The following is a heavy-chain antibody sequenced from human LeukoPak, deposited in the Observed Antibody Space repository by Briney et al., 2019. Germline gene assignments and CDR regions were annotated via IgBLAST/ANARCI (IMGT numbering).Heavy chain of an antibody. CDR2: IRHDGSDK. J-gene: IGHJ3*02. V-gene: IGHV3-30*02. CDR1: AFTFSNYD. D-gene: IGHD2-15*01. CDR3: ARDRPEIVVVVAAAFDI. Sequence: PGGSLRLPCAASAFTFSNYDIHWVRQAPGKGLEWVAFIRHDGSDKSYADSVKGRFSVSRDNSKNTLYLQMDSLRTEDTAVYYCARDRPEIVVVVAAAFDIWGQGTMVTVTS.